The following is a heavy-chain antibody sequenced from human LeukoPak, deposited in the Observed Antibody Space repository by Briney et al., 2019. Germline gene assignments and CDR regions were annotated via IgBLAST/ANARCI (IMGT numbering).Heavy chain of an antibody. CDR3: ARKKVAVAGTFDY. CDR1: GGSISSYY. CDR2: IYYSGST. D-gene: IGHD6-19*01. J-gene: IGHJ4*02. V-gene: IGHV4-59*01. Sequence: SETLSLTCTVPGGSISSYYWSWIRQPPGKGLEWIGYIYYSGSTNYNPSLKSRVTISVDTSKNQFSLKLSSVTAADTAVYYCARKKVAVAGTFDYWGQGTLVTVSS.